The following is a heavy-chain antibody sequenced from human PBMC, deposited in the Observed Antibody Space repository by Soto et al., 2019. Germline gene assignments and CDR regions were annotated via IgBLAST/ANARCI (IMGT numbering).Heavy chain of an antibody. CDR1: GGSISSGGYS. Sequence: SETLSLTCAVSGGSISSGGYSWSWIRQPPGKGLEWIGYIYHSGSTYYNPSLKSRVTISVDRSKNQFSLKLSSVTAADTAVYYWASYGDQYDAFDIWGQGTMVTVAS. CDR3: ASYGDQYDAFDI. J-gene: IGHJ3*02. D-gene: IGHD4-17*01. CDR2: IYHSGST. V-gene: IGHV4-30-2*01.